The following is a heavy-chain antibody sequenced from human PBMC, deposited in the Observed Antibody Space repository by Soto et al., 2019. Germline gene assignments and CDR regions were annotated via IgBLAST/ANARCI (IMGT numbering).Heavy chain of an antibody. V-gene: IGHV1-18*04. D-gene: IGHD5-18*01. CDR3: AREVGSSPGYSYGDFDY. CDR2: ISAYNGNT. CDR1: GYTFTSYG. Sequence: ASVKVSCKASGYTFTSYGISWLRQAPGQGLEWMGWISAYNGNTNYAQKLQGRVTMTTDTSTSTAYMELRSLRSDDTAVYYCAREVGSSPGYSYGDFDYWGQGTLVTVSS. J-gene: IGHJ4*02.